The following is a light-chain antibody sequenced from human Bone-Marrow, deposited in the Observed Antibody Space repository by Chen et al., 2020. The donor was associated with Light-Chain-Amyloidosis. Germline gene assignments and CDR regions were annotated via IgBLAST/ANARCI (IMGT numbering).Light chain of an antibody. CDR2: TLS. CDR3: MQRIEFPPT. J-gene: IGKJ5*01. CDR1: QSLLDSDDGNTY. Sequence: DIVMTQTPLSLPVTPGEPASISCRSSQSLLDSDDGNTYLDWYLQKPGQSPQLLIYTLSYRPSGVPDSFSGSGSGTDFTLKISRVEAEDVGVYYCMQRIEFPPTFGQGTRLEIK. V-gene: IGKV2-40*01.